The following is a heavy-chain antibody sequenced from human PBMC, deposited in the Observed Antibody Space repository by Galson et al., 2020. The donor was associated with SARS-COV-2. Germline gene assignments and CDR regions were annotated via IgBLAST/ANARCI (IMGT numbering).Heavy chain of an antibody. Sequence: GGSLRLSCAASGFTFSGSAMHWVRQASGKGLEWLGRIRSKANSYATAYAASVKGRFTISRDDSKNTAYLQMNSLKTEDTAVYYCTRQPARYCSSTSCYREYGMDVWGQGTTVTVSS. V-gene: IGHV3-73*01. J-gene: IGHJ6*02. D-gene: IGHD2-2*01. CDR3: TRQPARYCSSTSCYREYGMDV. CDR2: IRSKANSYAT. CDR1: GFTFSGSA.